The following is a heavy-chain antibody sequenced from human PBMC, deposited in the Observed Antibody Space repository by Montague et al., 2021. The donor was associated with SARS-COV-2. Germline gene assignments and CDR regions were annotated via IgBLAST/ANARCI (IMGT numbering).Heavy chain of an antibody. D-gene: IGHD5-24*01. CDR2: IYYRGAT. CDR1: DGSISSDY. V-gene: IGHV4-59*01. CDR3: AREDRWNWFDP. Sequence: SETLSLTCSVSDGSISSDYWSWIRQSPGKGLEWIGYIYYRGATNYNPSLKSRVTISIDTSKNQFSLKLISVTAADTAVYFCAREDRWNWFDPWGQGVLVTVSS. J-gene: IGHJ5*02.